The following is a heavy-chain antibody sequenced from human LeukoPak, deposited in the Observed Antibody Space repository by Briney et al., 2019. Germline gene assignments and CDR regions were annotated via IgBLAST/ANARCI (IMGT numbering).Heavy chain of an antibody. Sequence: GPVKVSCQASGYTFTSYYMHWVRQAPGQGLEWMGIINPSGGSTSYAQKFQGRVTMTRDTSTSTVYMELSRLRSDDTAVYYCAVFPYYYGSGSYYTPFDYWGQGTLVTVSS. CDR2: INPSGGST. CDR3: AVFPYYYGSGSYYTPFDY. D-gene: IGHD3-10*01. CDR1: GYTFTSYY. V-gene: IGHV1-46*01. J-gene: IGHJ4*02.